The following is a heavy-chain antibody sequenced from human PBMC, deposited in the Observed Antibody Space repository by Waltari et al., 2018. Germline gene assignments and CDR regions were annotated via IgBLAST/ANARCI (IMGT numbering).Heavy chain of an antibody. CDR1: GFMFSRYW. Sequence: EVQLVESGGVLVQPGGSLRLSCEASGFMFSRYWMTWVRQAPGKGLGWVANIKEDGSAQTYGESVRGRFIISRDNAQNSLYLQMNYLGAEDTAVYYCARDGGASGSYDYWGQGTLVTVSS. CDR3: ARDGGASGSYDY. V-gene: IGHV3-7*01. D-gene: IGHD3-10*01. CDR2: IKEDGSAQ. J-gene: IGHJ4*02.